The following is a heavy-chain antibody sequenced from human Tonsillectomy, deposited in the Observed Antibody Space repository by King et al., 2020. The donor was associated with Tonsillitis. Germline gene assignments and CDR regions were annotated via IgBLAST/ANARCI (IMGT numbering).Heavy chain of an antibody. Sequence: LQLQESGPGLVKPSETLSLTCNVSGGSISSYYWSWIRQPAGEGLEWIGRIYTSGITNYNPSLKSRVTMSVDTSKNQFSLKLISVTAADTAVYYCARAVLLDPGSGAFDIWGQGTMVTVSS. J-gene: IGHJ3*02. CDR3: ARAVLLDPGSGAFDI. CDR1: GGSISSYY. CDR2: IYTSGIT. V-gene: IGHV4-4*07. D-gene: IGHD2/OR15-2a*01.